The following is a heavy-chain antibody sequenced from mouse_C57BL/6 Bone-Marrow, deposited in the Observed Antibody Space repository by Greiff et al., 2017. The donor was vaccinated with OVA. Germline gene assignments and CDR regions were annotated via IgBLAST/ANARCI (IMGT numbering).Heavy chain of an antibody. J-gene: IGHJ2*01. CDR3: TRGGYYFDY. CDR1: GFTFSSYA. CDR2: ISSGGDYI. V-gene: IGHV5-9-1*02. Sequence: EVKLVESGEGLVKPGGSLKLSCAASGFTFSSYAMSWVRQTPEKRLEWVAYISSGGDYIYYADTVKGRFTISSDNARNTLYLQMSSLKSEDTAMYYCTRGGYYFDYWGQGTTLTVSS.